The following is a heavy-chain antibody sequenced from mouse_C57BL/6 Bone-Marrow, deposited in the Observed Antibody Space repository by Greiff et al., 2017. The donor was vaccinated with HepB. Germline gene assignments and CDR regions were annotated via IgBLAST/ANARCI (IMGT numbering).Heavy chain of an antibody. CDR3: TRGGDYYGSSPFDY. CDR2: IDPETGGT. Sequence: VQLQQSGAELVRPGASVTLSCKASGYTFTDYEMHWVKQTPVHGLEWIGAIDPETGGTAYNQKFKGKAILTADKSASTAYMELRSLTSEDSAVYCCTRGGDYYGSSPFDYWGQGTTLTVSS. CDR1: GYTFTDYE. V-gene: IGHV1-15*01. D-gene: IGHD1-1*01. J-gene: IGHJ2*01.